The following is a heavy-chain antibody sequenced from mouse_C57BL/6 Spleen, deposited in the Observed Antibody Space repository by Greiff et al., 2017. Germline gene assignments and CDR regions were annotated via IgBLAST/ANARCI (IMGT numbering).Heavy chain of an antibody. D-gene: IGHD2-2*01. V-gene: IGHV1-69*01. Sequence: VKLQQPGAELVKPGASVKLSCKASGYTFTSYWMHWVKQRPGQGLEWIGELDPSDSYTNYNQKFKGKSTLTVDKSSSTAYMQHSSLTSEDSAVYYCARGRGDMVIFDYWGQGTTLTVSS. CDR2: LDPSDSYT. CDR1: GYTFTSYW. J-gene: IGHJ2*01. CDR3: ARGRGDMVIFDY.